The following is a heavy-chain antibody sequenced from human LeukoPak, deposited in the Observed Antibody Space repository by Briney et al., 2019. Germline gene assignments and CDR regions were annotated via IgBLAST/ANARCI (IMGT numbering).Heavy chain of an antibody. CDR3: ARGKREWLAYYYYGMDV. D-gene: IGHD6-19*01. Sequence: SETLSLTCAVYGGSFGGYYWSWIRQPPGKGLEWIGEINHSGSTNYNPSLKSRVTISVDTSKNQFSLKLSSVTAADTAVYYCARGKREWLAYYYYGMDVWGQGTTVTVSS. V-gene: IGHV4-34*01. J-gene: IGHJ6*02. CDR2: INHSGST. CDR1: GGSFGGYY.